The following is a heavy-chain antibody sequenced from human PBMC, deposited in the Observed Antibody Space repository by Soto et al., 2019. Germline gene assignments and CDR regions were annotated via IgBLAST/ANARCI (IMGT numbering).Heavy chain of an antibody. D-gene: IGHD6-13*01. Sequence: QITLKESGPTLVKPTQTLTLTCTFSGFSLKTRGVGVGWVRQPPGKALEWLALIYWDADKLYSPSLKTRLTSTKDTSKNQVVLTMTNVDTVDTATYYCVHTYSSTWSNFDYWAQGTLVTVSS. J-gene: IGHJ4*02. CDR3: VHTYSSTWSNFDY. V-gene: IGHV2-5*02. CDR2: IYWDADK. CDR1: GFSLKTRGVG.